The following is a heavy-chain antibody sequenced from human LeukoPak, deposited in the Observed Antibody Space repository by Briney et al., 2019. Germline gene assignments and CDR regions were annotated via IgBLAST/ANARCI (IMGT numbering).Heavy chain of an antibody. CDR1: GGSISSYH. CDR3: ARAASSWSFDY. CDR2: IFYSGSS. V-gene: IGHV4-59*08. J-gene: IGHJ4*02. Sequence: SETLSLTCTVSGGSISSYHWSWIRQPPGEGLEWIAYIFYSGSSNYNPSLKSRLTISVDTSKNQLSLKLSSVTAADTAVYYCARAASSWSFDYWGQGTLVTVSS. D-gene: IGHD6-13*01.